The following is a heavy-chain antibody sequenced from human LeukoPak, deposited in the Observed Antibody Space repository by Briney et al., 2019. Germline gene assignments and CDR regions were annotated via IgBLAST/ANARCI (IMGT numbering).Heavy chain of an antibody. D-gene: IGHD5-24*01. Sequence: GGSLRLSCAASGFTFSTSAMTWVRQAPGKGLEWVSGISGSGATDYADSVKGRFTISRDNSKNTLYLQINSLRAEDTAVYYCARDTRRDGYYAFDIWGQGTMVTVSS. V-gene: IGHV3-23*01. J-gene: IGHJ3*02. CDR3: ARDTRRDGYYAFDI. CDR2: ISGSGAT. CDR1: GFTFSTSA.